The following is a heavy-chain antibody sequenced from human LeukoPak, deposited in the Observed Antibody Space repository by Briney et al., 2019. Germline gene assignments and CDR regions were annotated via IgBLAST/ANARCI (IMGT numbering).Heavy chain of an antibody. D-gene: IGHD2-21*01. V-gene: IGHV1-8*03. CDR3: ARDPSPQLFVLWAFDI. Sequence: VASVKVSCKASGYTFTGYDINWVRQATGQGLEWMGWMNPNSGNTGYAQKFQGRVTITRNTSISTAYMELSSLRSEDTAVYYCARDPSPQLFVLWAFDIWGQGTMVTVSS. CDR2: MNPNSGNT. CDR1: GYTFTGYD. J-gene: IGHJ3*02.